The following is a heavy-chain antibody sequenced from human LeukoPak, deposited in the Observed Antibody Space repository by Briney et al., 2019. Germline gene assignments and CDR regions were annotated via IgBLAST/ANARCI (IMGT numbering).Heavy chain of an antibody. D-gene: IGHD3-16*01. J-gene: IGHJ4*02. CDR2: IIHSGNT. Sequence: SEALSLTCAEYGGSFSGYFWSWMRHPLRRGVGRRGEIIHSGNTNYNPSLKSRVTISVHTSKNQFSLRLNSVTAAHTALYYCAIFSQYYDSPAHYLDYWGQGILVTVSS. CDR1: GGSFSGYF. CDR3: AIFSQYYDSPAHYLDY. V-gene: IGHV4-34*12.